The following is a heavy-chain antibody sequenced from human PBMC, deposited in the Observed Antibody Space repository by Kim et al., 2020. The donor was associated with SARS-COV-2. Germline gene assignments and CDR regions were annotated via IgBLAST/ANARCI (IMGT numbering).Heavy chain of an antibody. CDR1: GGSFSGYY. D-gene: IGHD3-10*01. J-gene: IGHJ6*02. V-gene: IGHV4-34*01. CDR2: INHSGST. Sequence: SETLSLTCAVYGGSFSGYYWSWIRQPPGKGLEWIGEINHSGSTNYNPSLKSRVTISVDTSKNQFSLKLSSVTAADTAVYYCARGPYYYGSAHQIRYYYYGMDVWGQGTTVTVS. CDR3: ARGPYYYGSAHQIRYYYYGMDV.